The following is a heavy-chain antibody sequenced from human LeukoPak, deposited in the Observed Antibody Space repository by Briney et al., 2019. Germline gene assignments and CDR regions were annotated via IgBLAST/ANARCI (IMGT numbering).Heavy chain of an antibody. CDR3: ARGHCSSTSCYYYGMDV. V-gene: IGHV3-53*01. CDR2: IYSGGST. CDR1: GFTVSSNY. D-gene: IGHD2-2*01. Sequence: GGSLRLSCAASGFTVSSNYMSWVRQAPGKGLEWVSVIYSGGSTYYADSVKGRFTISRDNSKNTLYLLMNSLRAEDTAVYYCARGHCSSTSCYYYGMDVWGQGTTVTVSS. J-gene: IGHJ6*02.